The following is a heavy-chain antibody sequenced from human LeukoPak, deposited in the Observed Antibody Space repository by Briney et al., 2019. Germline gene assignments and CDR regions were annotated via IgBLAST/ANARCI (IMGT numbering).Heavy chain of an antibody. Sequence: GGSLRLSCAASGFTFDDYAMHWVRHAPGKGLEGGSGISYNSDTIAYADSVKGRFTISRDNPKNSLYLQMNSLRAEATALYYCAKDYCGGDCYSGWYFDLWGRDTLVTVSS. CDR3: AKDYCGGDCYSGWYFDL. V-gene: IGHV3-9*01. CDR1: GFTFDDYA. J-gene: IGHJ2*01. D-gene: IGHD2-21*02. CDR2: ISYNSDTI.